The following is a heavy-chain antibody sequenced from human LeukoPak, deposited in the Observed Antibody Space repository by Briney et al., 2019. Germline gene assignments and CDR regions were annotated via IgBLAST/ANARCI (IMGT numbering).Heavy chain of an antibody. CDR2: IDPNSGGT. D-gene: IGHD6-25*01. CDR1: GYTFTGYY. CDR3: ARVGMTAATADF. V-gene: IGHV1-2*02. J-gene: IGHJ4*02. Sequence: ASVKVSCKASGYTFTGYYMHWVRQAPGQGLEWMGWIDPNSGGTNYAQKFQGRVTMTRDTSISTAYMELSRLRSDDTAVYFCARVGMTAATADFWGQGTLVTVSS.